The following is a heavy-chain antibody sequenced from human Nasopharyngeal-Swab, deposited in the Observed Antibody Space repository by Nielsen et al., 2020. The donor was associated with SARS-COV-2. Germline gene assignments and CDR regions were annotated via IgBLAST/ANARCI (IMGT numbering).Heavy chain of an antibody. D-gene: IGHD3-22*01. J-gene: IGHJ3*02. Sequence: WIRQPPGKGLEWVANINTDESEKHYLDSVKGRFTISRDNAKNSLYLQMYSLSAEDTAVYYCASDPYYDTSDDAFDIWGQGTMVTVSS. V-gene: IGHV3-7*01. CDR3: ASDPYYDTSDDAFDI. CDR2: INTDESEK.